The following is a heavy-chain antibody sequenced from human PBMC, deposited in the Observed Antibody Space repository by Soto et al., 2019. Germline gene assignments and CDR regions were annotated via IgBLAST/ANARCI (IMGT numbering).Heavy chain of an antibody. Sequence: LGESLKISCKGSGYSFTSYWISWVRQMPGKGLEWMGRIDPSDSYTNYSPSFQGHVTISADKSISTAYLQWSSLKASDTAMYYCARRVRTAAGTGGNYYYYGMDVWGQGTTVTVSS. D-gene: IGHD6-13*01. CDR3: ARRVRTAAGTGGNYYYYGMDV. CDR2: IDPSDSYT. V-gene: IGHV5-10-1*01. CDR1: GYSFTSYW. J-gene: IGHJ6*02.